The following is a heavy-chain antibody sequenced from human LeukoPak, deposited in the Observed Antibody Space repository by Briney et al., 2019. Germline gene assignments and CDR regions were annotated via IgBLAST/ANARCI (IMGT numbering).Heavy chain of an antibody. CDR2: ISYDGSNK. V-gene: IGHV3-30-3*01. CDR1: GFTFSSYA. CDR3: AKDLSGSYKLGTFDY. J-gene: IGHJ4*02. Sequence: PGGSLRLSCAASGFTFSSYAMHWVRQAPGKGLEWVAVISYDGSNKYYADSVKGRFTISRDNSKNTLYLQMNSLRAEDTAVYYCAKDLSGSYKLGTFDYWGQGTLVTVSS. D-gene: IGHD1-26*01.